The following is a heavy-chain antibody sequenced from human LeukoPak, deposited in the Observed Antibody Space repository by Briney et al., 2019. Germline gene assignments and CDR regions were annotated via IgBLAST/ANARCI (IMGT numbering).Heavy chain of an antibody. J-gene: IGHJ5*02. CDR2: ISGGGGST. CDR3: AKEPASSGWFDP. V-gene: IGHV3-23*01. CDR1: GFSFSSYG. Sequence: GGSLRLSCAASGFSFSSYGMTWVRQAPGKGLEWVSSISGGGGSTNSADSVKGRFTISRDNSKNTLYLQMNSLRAEDTAVYYCAKEPASSGWFDPWGQGTLVAVSS. D-gene: IGHD6-19*01.